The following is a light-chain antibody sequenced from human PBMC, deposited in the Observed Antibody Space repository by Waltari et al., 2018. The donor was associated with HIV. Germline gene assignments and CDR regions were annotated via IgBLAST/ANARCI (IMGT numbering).Light chain of an antibody. CDR3: ATWDDNLNTYV. CDR2: SND. CDR1: TSNSGANY. V-gene: IGLV1-47*01. Sequence: QSVLSQPPSMSGAPGQRVTLPCSGNTSNSGANYVYWFQHGPDAAPKLFPCSNDRRPSGVPGRVSGSKAGTSAYLAISGLRPEDEADYYCATWDDNLNTYVFGPGTRLSVL. J-gene: IGLJ1*01.